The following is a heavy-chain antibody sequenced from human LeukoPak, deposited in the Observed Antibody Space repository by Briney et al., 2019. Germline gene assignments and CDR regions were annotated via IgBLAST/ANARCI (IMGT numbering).Heavy chain of an antibody. Sequence: EASVKVSCKASGGTFSSYAISWVRQAPGQGLEWMGWINPNSGGTNYAQKFQGRVTMTRDTSISTAYMELSRLRSDDTAVYYCARDQDIWGQGTMVTVSS. CDR1: GGTFSSYA. CDR3: ARDQDI. CDR2: INPNSGGT. J-gene: IGHJ3*02. V-gene: IGHV1-2*02.